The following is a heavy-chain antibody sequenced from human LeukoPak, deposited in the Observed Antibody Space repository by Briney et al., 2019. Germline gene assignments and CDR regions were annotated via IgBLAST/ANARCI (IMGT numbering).Heavy chain of an antibody. CDR1: GYSFTTYW. V-gene: IGHV5-51*01. D-gene: IGHD1-1*01. J-gene: IGHJ6*02. CDR2: IYPGDPDT. CDR3: ARPRDKRCGMDV. Sequence: GESLKISCEGSGYSFTTYWFGWVRQMPVKGLEWTGIIYPGDPDTRYSPSLQGQVTISADKSISTAYLQWSSLRASDTAMYYCARPRDKRCGMDVWGQGTTVTVSS.